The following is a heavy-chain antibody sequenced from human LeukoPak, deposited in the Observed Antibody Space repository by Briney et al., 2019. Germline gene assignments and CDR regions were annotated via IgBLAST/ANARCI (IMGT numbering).Heavy chain of an antibody. D-gene: IGHD1-26*01. J-gene: IGHJ4*02. CDR2: IYYSGST. Sequence: PSETLPLTCTVSGGSISSGGYYWSWIRQHPGKGLEWIGYIYYSGSTYYNPSLKSRVTISVDRSKNQFSLKLSSVTAADTAVYYCASFPPGGWDDYWGQGTLVTVSS. CDR3: ASFPPGGWDDY. CDR1: GGSISSGGYY. V-gene: IGHV4-31*03.